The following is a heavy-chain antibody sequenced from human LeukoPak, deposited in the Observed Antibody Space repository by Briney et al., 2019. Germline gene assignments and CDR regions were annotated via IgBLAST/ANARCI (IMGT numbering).Heavy chain of an antibody. J-gene: IGHJ6*02. CDR2: ISYDGSNK. V-gene: IGHV3-30*04. CDR3: ARRAGGMDV. Sequence: GGSLRLSCAASGFTFSSYAMHWLRQAPRKGLEWVAVISYDGSNKYYPDSVKGRFNIYRDNSKNTLYLQMNSLRAEATAVYYCARRAGGMDVWGQGTTVTVSS. CDR1: GFTFSSYA.